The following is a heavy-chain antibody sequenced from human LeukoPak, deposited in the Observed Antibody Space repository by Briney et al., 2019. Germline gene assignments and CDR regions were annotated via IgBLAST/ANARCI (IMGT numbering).Heavy chain of an antibody. Sequence: PSETLSLTCTVSGGSISSYYWSWIRQPPGKGLEWIGYIYYSGSTNYNPSLKSRVTISVDTSKNQFSLKLSSVTAADTAVYYCARHREGGSYLYYFDYWGQGTLVTVSS. CDR1: GGSISSYY. D-gene: IGHD1-26*01. V-gene: IGHV4-59*08. CDR3: ARHREGGSYLYYFDY. J-gene: IGHJ4*02. CDR2: IYYSGST.